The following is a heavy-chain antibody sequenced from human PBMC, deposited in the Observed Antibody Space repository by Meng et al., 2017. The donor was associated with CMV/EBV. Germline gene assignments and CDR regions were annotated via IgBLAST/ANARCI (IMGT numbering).Heavy chain of an antibody. CDR1: GYTFTGYY. Sequence: VEVGQVGAGVEKPGASVKVSCKASGYTFTGYYLHWVRQAPGQGLEWMGWINPNSGGTNYAPKFQGRVTMTRDTSISTAYMELSRLRSDDTAVYYCARHYDYDDYWGQGTLVTVSS. CDR3: ARHYDYDDY. V-gene: IGHV1-2*02. J-gene: IGHJ4*02. CDR2: INPNSGGT. D-gene: IGHD3-16*01.